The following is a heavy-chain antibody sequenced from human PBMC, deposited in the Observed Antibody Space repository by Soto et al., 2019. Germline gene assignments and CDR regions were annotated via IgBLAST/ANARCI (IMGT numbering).Heavy chain of an antibody. CDR1: EFRFNTYA. CDR2: ISGTGNKT. D-gene: IGHD3-3*01. V-gene: IGHV3-23*01. CDR3: ATVGSEYCDRAGYSAGGVDV. Sequence: ELQLLESGGGLVQPGGSLRLSCTASEFRFNTYAVSWVRQAPGKGLEWVSGISGTGNKTDYADSVKGRFTLSRDNTNKRDYLQMTRLILEDRAIYYCATVGSEYCDRAGYSAGGVDVWGQGTPVTVSS. J-gene: IGHJ6*02.